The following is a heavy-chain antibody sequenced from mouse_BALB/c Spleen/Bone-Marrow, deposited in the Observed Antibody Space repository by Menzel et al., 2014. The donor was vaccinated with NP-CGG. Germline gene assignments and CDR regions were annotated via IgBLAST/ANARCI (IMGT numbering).Heavy chain of an antibody. V-gene: IGHV1S81*02. Sequence: QVQLQQSGAELVKPGASVKLSCKASGYTFTSYYMYWVRQRPGQGLEWFGETNPSNGGTNFNEKFKNKATLTVDKSSSTSYMQLSSLESEASAVYDCSRVRRDALDYWGQGTSTTVSS. CDR1: GYTFTSYY. CDR2: TNPSNGGT. J-gene: IGHJ4*01. CDR3: SRVRRDALDY.